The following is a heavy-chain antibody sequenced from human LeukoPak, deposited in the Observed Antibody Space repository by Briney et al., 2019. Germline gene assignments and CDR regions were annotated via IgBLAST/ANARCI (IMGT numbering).Heavy chain of an antibody. CDR1: GGSLRSYH. CDR2: IYYSGST. Sequence: SETLSLTCTVSGGSLRSYHWSWIRQPPGKGLEWVGYIYYSGSTKYNPSLKSRITLSVDTSKNQFSLKLTSVTAADTAVYYCARGSNWYDYWGQGTLVTVSS. J-gene: IGHJ5*01. V-gene: IGHV4-59*01. CDR3: ARGSNWYDY.